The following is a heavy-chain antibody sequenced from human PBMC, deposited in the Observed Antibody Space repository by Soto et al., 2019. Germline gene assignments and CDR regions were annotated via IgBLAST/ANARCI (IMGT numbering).Heavy chain of an antibody. V-gene: IGHV3-30*04. CDR3: TKSSGGSSSVGMDY. D-gene: IGHD6-6*01. J-gene: IGHJ4*02. CDR2: ITRDGYNK. Sequence: AGGSLRLSCAVSGFIFKNYALNWVRQAPGKGLEWVASITRDGYNKYYADSVKGRFTISRDNSKNTLSLQMTALRIEDSSVYYCTKSSGGSSSVGMDYWGQGTLVTVSS. CDR1: GFIFKNYA.